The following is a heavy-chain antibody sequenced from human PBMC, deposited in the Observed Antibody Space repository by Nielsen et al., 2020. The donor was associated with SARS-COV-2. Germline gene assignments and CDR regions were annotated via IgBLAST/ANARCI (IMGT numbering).Heavy chain of an antibody. CDR3: ARLGSSSWDLDY. CDR1: GFTFSSYW. Sequence: GGSLRLSCAASGFTFSSYWMSWVRQAPGKGLEWVANIKKDGSEKYYVDSVKGGFTISKYNAKNSLYLQMNSLRAEDTAVYYCARLGSSSWDLDYWGQGTLVTVSS. J-gene: IGHJ4*02. D-gene: IGHD6-13*01. V-gene: IGHV3-7*01. CDR2: IKKDGSEK.